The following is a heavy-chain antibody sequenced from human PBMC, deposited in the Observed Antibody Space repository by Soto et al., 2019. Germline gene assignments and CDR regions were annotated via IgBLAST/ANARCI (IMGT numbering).Heavy chain of an antibody. CDR1: GYVFTGYY. Sequence: ASVKVSCKTSGYVFTGYYLHWVRQAPGQGLEWMGWINCRSGGTTYTQKFQGRVTLTMDTSTSIAYMELSSLISDDTALYYCMRGASARDSSGYPYYFDPWGQGTLVTVSS. J-gene: IGHJ4*02. CDR3: MRGASARDSSGYPYYFDP. V-gene: IGHV1-2*02. CDR2: INCRSGGT. D-gene: IGHD3-22*01.